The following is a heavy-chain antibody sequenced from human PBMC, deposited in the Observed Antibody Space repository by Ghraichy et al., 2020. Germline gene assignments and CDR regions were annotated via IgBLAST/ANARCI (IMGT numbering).Heavy chain of an antibody. CDR2: IRYDGSNK. CDR1: GFTFSSYG. J-gene: IGHJ3*02. CDR3: AKDPEDSGYVEIAFDI. V-gene: IGHV3-30*02. D-gene: IGHD5-12*01. Sequence: GGSLRLSCAASGFTFSSYGMHWVRQAPGKGLEWVAFIRYDGSNKYYADSVKGRFTISRDNSKNTLYLQMNSLRAEDTAVYYCAKDPEDSGYVEIAFDIWGQGTMVTVSS.